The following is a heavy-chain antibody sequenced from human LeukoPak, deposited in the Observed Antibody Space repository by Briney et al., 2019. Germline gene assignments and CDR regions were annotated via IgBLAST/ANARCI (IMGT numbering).Heavy chain of an antibody. CDR1: GDSISSGSCY. J-gene: IGHJ4*02. Sequence: SQTLSLTCSVSGDSISSGSCYWSWIRQPAGKGLEWIGRIYTSGSTNYIPSLKSRLTISVDTSKNQFSLRLSSVTAADTAVYYCARDAWFGAGRTFAYWGQGTLVTVSS. CDR3: ARDAWFGAGRTFAY. CDR2: IYTSGST. V-gene: IGHV4-61*02. D-gene: IGHD3-10*01.